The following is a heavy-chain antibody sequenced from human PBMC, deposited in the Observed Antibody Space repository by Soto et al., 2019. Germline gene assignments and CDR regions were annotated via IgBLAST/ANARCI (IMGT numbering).Heavy chain of an antibody. CDR2: IIPIFGTA. Sequence: QVQLVQSGAEVKKPGSSVKVSCKASGGTFSSYAISWVRQAPGQGLEWMGGIIPIFGTANYAQKFQGRVTIXXDXSXXTAYMELSSLRPQDTAGYYCASDAPGGGLRRGFDYWGQGTLVTVSS. CDR3: ASDAPGGGLRRGFDY. D-gene: IGHD5-12*01. V-gene: IGHV1-69*12. J-gene: IGHJ4*02. CDR1: GGTFSSYA.